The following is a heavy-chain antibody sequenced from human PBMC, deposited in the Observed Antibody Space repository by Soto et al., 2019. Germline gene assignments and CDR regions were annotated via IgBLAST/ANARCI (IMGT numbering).Heavy chain of an antibody. J-gene: IGHJ4*02. CDR2: ISSSSSYI. D-gene: IGHD4-17*01. Sequence: PGGSLRLSCAASGFTFSSFSMHWVRQAPGKGLEWVSSISSSSSYIYYADSLKGRFTISRENAKNTLYLQMNSLRAEGTAVYYCARMWRETTPPDYWGQGTLVTVSS. CDR3: ARMWRETTPPDY. CDR1: GFTFSSFS. V-gene: IGHV3-21*01.